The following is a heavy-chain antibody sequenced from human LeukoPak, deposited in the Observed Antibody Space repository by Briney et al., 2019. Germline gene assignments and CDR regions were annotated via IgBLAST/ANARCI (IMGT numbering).Heavy chain of an antibody. V-gene: IGHV1-2*02. Sequence: GASVKVSCKASGDTFTGYYMYWVRQAPGQGLEWMGWINPNSGGTIYAQKFQGRVTMTRDTSISTAYMELSRLRSDDTAVYYCARDLPSVDIVATGIDYWGQGTLVTVSS. CDR1: GDTFTGYY. CDR3: ARDLPSVDIVATGIDY. J-gene: IGHJ4*02. CDR2: INPNSGGT. D-gene: IGHD5-12*01.